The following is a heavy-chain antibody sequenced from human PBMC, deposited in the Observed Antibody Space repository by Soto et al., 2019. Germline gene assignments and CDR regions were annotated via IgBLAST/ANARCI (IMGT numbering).Heavy chain of an antibody. CDR1: GGTFSSYA. CDR3: ARDVYDFWSGNYYYGMDV. J-gene: IGHJ6*02. V-gene: IGHV1-69*06. Sequence: SVKVSCKXSGGTFSSYAISWVRQAPGQGLEWMGGIIPIFGTANYAQKFQGRVTITADKSTSTAYMELSSLRSEDTAVYYCARDVYDFWSGNYYYGMDVWGQGTTVTVSS. CDR2: IIPIFGTA. D-gene: IGHD3-3*01.